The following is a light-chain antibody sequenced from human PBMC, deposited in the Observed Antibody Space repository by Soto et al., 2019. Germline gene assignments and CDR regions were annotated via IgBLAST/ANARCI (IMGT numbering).Light chain of an antibody. J-gene: IGLJ1*01. Sequence: QSLLTHPASLSGSPGQSITISCTGTSSDIGGFNYVSWYQRRPGKAPKVMIYEVSNRPSGVSNRFSGSKSGNTASLTISGLQDEDEADYYCASRTSSSTVYVFGTGTKVTVL. CDR2: EVS. CDR3: ASRTSSSTVYV. V-gene: IGLV2-14*03. CDR1: SSDIGGFNY.